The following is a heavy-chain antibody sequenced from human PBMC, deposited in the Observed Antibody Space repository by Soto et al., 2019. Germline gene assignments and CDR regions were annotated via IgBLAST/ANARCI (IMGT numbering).Heavy chain of an antibody. J-gene: IGHJ5*02. V-gene: IGHV1-46*01. Sequence: ASVKVSCKASGYTFTSYYMHWVRQAPGQGLEWMGIINPSGGSTSYAQKFQGRVTMTRDTSTSTVYMELSSLRSEDTAVYYCARASDSSGYYGFNWFDPWGQGTLVTVSS. CDR2: INPSGGST. D-gene: IGHD3-22*01. CDR3: ARASDSSGYYGFNWFDP. CDR1: GYTFTSYY.